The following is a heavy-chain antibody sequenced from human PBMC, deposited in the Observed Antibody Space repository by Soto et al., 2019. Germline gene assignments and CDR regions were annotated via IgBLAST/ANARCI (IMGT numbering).Heavy chain of an antibody. CDR2: IDPSNSYI. V-gene: IGHV5-10-1*01. D-gene: IGHD1-1*01. CDR1: GYSFTTHW. Sequence: PGESLKISCQGSGYSFTTHWITWVRQTPGKGLEWMGRIDPSNSYINYSPSFQGHVTISVDRSISTAYLQWSGLEASDNAIYYCARRLSGPKEEYNAYYFYGLDVWGQGTKVTVS. J-gene: IGHJ6*02. CDR3: ARRLSGPKEEYNAYYFYGLDV.